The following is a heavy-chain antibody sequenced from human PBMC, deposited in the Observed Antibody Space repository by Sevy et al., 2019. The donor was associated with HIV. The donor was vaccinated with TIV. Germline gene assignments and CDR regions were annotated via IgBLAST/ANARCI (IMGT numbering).Heavy chain of an antibody. Sequence: GWSLRLSCAASGFTFSNAWMSWVRQAPGKGLEWVGHIKTKTDGGTTDYAAPVKGRFTISRDDSKNTLYLQMNSLKTEDTAVYYCTTEPFYCGGDCSIDYWGQGTLVTVSS. CDR3: TTEPFYCGGDCSIDY. CDR2: IKTKTDGGTT. CDR1: GFTFSNAW. J-gene: IGHJ4*02. D-gene: IGHD2-21*02. V-gene: IGHV3-15*01.